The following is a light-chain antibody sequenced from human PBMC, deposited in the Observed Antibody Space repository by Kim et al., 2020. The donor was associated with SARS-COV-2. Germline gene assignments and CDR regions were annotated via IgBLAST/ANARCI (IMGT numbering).Light chain of an antibody. V-gene: IGKV3-20*01. CDR1: QIVSGTF. CDR3: QQCSSAPWT. Sequence: SPGERAPLSRRCSQIVSGTFLVWSQQRPGQPPSLLIYGASTRATGVPDRFSGSGSGTDFTLTISRLEPEDSAVYYCQQCSSAPWTFGQGTKVDIK. J-gene: IGKJ1*01. CDR2: GAS.